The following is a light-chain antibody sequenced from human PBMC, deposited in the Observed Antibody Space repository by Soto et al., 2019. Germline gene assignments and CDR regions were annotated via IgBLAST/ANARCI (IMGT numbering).Light chain of an antibody. CDR1: QAISSA. Sequence: AIQLTQSPSSLSASIGDRVTITCRASQAISSALAWSQHQPGKAPRLLIYDVSTLESGVPSRFSGNGSWTDFTLTISSLQPDELATYYCQQFNTYPRTFGQGTQLEIK. V-gene: IGKV1-13*02. CDR3: QQFNTYPRT. J-gene: IGKJ2*01. CDR2: DVS.